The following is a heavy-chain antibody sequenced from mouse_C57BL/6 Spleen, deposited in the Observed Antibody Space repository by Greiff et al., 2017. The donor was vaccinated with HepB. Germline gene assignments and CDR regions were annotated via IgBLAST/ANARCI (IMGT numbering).Heavy chain of an antibody. CDR2: ISYDGSN. V-gene: IGHV3-6*01. D-gene: IGHD3-3*01. CDR3: ARGKGRRFYYFDY. Sequence: DVKLQESGPGLVKPSPSLSLPCSVTGYSITSGYYWNWIRQFPGNKLEWMGYISYDGSNNYNPSLKNRISITRDTSKNQFFLKLNSVTTEDTATYYCARGKGRRFYYFDYWGQGTTLTVSS. CDR1: GYSITSGYY. J-gene: IGHJ2*01.